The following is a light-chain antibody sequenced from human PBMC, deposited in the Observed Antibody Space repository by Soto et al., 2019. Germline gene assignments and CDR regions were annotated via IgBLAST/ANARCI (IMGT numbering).Light chain of an antibody. CDR2: NVS. CDR3: MQSVYWPPGRA. CDR1: QSLLYSDGNTY. J-gene: IGKJ1*01. V-gene: IGKV2-30*01. Sequence: DVVMTQSPLSLPVTLGQPASISCRSSQSLLYSDGNTYLNWFLQRPGQSPRRLIYNVSNRDSGVPDRFSGSGSDTDFTQKISRVEAEDVGVYYCMQSVYWPPGRAFGQGTKVEIK.